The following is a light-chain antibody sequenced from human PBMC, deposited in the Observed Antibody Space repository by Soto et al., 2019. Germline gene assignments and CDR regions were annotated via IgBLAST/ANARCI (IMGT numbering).Light chain of an antibody. CDR1: QSLFDTEDGGTY. CDR3: MQRLDFPFT. J-gene: IGKJ2*01. CDR2: TIS. Sequence: LVMTQTPLSLPVAPGEPASISCRSSQSLFDTEDGGTYLDWYLHKPGQSPQLLIYTISYRASRVPDRFSGSGSGTDFTLNISRVEAEDVGTYYCMQRLDFPFTFGQGTKLEIK. V-gene: IGKV2-40*01.